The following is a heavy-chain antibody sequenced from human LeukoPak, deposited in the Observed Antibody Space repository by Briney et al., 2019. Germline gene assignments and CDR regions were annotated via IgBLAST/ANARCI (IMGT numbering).Heavy chain of an antibody. CDR2: IMPIFGTA. CDR1: GGTFSSYA. D-gene: IGHD1-26*01. V-gene: IGHV1-69*01. CDR3: ARVPGATGPYYYYGMDV. J-gene: IGHJ6*02. Sequence: SVKVSCKASGGTFSSYAISWVRQAPGQGLEWMGGIMPIFGTANYAQKFQGRVTITADESTSTAYMELSSLRSEDTAVYYCARVPGATGPYYYYGMDVWGQGTTVTVSS.